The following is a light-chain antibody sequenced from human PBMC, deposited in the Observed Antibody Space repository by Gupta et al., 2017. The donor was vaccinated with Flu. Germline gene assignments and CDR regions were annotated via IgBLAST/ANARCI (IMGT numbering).Light chain of an antibody. Sequence: EIVLTQLPATLPLSPGERATLSCRASQSVSSSYLAWYQQKPGQAPRLLIYGASSRATGIPDRFSGSGSGTDFTLTISRLEPEDFAVYYCQQYGSSPRYTFGQGTKLEIK. V-gene: IGKV3-20*01. CDR2: GAS. CDR3: QQYGSSPRYT. J-gene: IGKJ2*01. CDR1: QSVSSSY.